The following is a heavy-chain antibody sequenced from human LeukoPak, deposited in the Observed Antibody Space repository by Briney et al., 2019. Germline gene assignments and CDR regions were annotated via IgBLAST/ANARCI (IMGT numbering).Heavy chain of an antibody. J-gene: IGHJ4*02. Sequence: GGSLRLSCAASGFTFSSYWMHWVRQAPGKGLVWVSRINSDGSSTSYADSVKGRFTIPRDNAKNTLYLQMNSLRAEDTAVYYCARVQAAAAPPDYWGQGTLVTVSS. CDR3: ARVQAAAAPPDY. CDR2: INSDGSST. D-gene: IGHD6-13*01. V-gene: IGHV3-74*01. CDR1: GFTFSSYW.